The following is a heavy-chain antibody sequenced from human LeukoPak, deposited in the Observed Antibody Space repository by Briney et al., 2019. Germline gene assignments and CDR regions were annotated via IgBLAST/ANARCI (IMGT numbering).Heavy chain of an antibody. D-gene: IGHD5-24*01. J-gene: IGHJ4*02. CDR2: MNPNSGNT. CDR3: ARATPGGLHGYSFDY. Sequence: GASVKVSCKASGYTFKNYDIKWVRQATGQGLEWMGWMNPNSGNTGFAQKFQDRVSMTRDTSINTAYMELTSLRSGDTAVYYCARATPGGLHGYSFDYWGQGTVVTVYS. V-gene: IGHV1-8*02. CDR1: GYTFKNYD.